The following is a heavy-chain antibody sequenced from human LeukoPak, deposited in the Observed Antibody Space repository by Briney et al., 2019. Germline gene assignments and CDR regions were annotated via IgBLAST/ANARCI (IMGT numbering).Heavy chain of an antibody. CDR1: GFTFGDYA. D-gene: IGHD6-13*01. CDR3: TRVLGGSSSPLTIDY. Sequence: AGGSLRLSCTASGFTFGDYAMSWVRQAPGKGLEWVGFIRSKAYGGTTEYAASVKGRFTISRGDSKSIAYLQMNSLKTEDTAVYHCTRVLGGSSSPLTIDYWGQGTLVTVSS. J-gene: IGHJ4*02. V-gene: IGHV3-49*04. CDR2: IRSKAYGGTT.